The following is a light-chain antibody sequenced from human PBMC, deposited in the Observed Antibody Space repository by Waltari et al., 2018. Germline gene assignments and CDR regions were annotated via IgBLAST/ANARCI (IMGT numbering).Light chain of an antibody. V-gene: IGKV3-20*01. J-gene: IGKJ2*01. CDR3: QQFGSSPRGT. CDR2: GSS. CDR1: QSLSSSY. Sequence: IVLTQSPGTLSLSPGDTGTLSCRASQSLSSSYLAWYQQRPGQAPRILIYGSSKRATGIPERCSGSGSGTHFTLIISGLEPEDSAVYYCQQFGSSPRGTFGQGTKLEIK.